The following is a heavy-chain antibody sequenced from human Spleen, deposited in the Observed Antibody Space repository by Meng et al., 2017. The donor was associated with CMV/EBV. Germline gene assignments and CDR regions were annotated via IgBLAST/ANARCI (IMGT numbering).Heavy chain of an antibody. Sequence: GGSLRLSCAASGFTFSSHWMTWVRQAPGKGLEWVANINQDGSQKNYVDSVKGRFTISRDNAKNSLFLQMNSLRAEDTAVYYCARPLDERLPYYSFYYGMDVWGQGTTVTVSS. J-gene: IGHJ6*02. CDR1: GFTFSSHW. CDR3: ARPLDERLPYYSFYYGMDV. V-gene: IGHV3-7*01. D-gene: IGHD1-1*01. CDR2: INQDGSQK.